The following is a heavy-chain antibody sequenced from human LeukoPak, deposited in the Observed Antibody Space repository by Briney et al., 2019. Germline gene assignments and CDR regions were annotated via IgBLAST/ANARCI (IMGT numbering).Heavy chain of an antibody. CDR3: AGGVRGYEGAFDI. Sequence: GRSLRLSCAGSGFTFSSYAMHGVRPAPGKGLAWVAVISYDGSNKYYADSVKDRFTISRENSKKTLHLQVNSLRAEDTAGHYCAGGVRGYEGAFDIWGEGA. J-gene: IGHJ3*02. CDR1: GFTFSSYA. V-gene: IGHV3-30*04. D-gene: IGHD3-10*01. CDR2: ISYDGSNK.